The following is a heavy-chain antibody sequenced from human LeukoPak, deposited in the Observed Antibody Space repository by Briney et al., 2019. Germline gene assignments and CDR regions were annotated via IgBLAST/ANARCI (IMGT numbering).Heavy chain of an antibody. CDR3: ARYYDPPVGDAFDI. V-gene: IGHV3-7*01. Sequence: GGSLRLSCAASGFRFGSDWMSWVRQAPGKGLKRVANINPDGSEKYYVDSVKGRFTISRDNGKNSLYLQLNSLRAEDTAVYYCARYYDPPVGDAFDIWGQGTMVTVSS. CDR1: GFRFGSDW. J-gene: IGHJ3*02. CDR2: INPDGSEK. D-gene: IGHD3-16*01.